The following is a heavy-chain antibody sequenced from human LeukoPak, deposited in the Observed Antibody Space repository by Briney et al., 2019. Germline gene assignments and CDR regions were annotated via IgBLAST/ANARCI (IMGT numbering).Heavy chain of an antibody. D-gene: IGHD1-26*01. J-gene: IGHJ3*02. CDR3: ATDSPFIVGATGGAFDI. V-gene: IGHV1-2*02. Sequence: GASVKVSCKASGYTFTGYYMHWVRQAPGQGLEWMGWINPNSGGTNYAQELQGRVTMTTDTSTSTAYMELRSLRSEDTAVYYCATDSPFIVGATGGAFDIWGQGTMVTVSS. CDR1: GYTFTGYY. CDR2: INPNSGGT.